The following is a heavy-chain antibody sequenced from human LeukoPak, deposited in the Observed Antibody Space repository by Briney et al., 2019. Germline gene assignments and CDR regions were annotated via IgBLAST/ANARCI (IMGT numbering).Heavy chain of an antibody. Sequence: GGSLRLSCAASGFTFSSYWMSWVRQAPGRGLEWVANIKQDESEKYYVDSVKGRFTISRDNAKKSLYLQMNSLRAEDTAIYYCARTTNYDSSRYHYYFDYWGQGTLVTVSS. J-gene: IGHJ4*02. CDR3: ARTTNYDSSRYHYYFDY. D-gene: IGHD3-22*01. CDR2: IKQDESEK. V-gene: IGHV3-7*05. CDR1: GFTFSSYW.